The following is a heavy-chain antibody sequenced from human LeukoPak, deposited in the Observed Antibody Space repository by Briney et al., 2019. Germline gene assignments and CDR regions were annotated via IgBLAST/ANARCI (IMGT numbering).Heavy chain of an antibody. J-gene: IGHJ4*02. CDR1: GYSISSGFF. CDR3: ARKAPYYYDGSGPLGTYYFDY. Sequence: SETLSLTCTVSGYSISSGFFWGWIRQPPGKGLEWIGSISHSGTTYYNPSLKSRITISQDTSKNHFSLKVNSVTAADTAAYYCARKAPYYYDGSGPLGTYYFDYWGQGTLVTVSS. D-gene: IGHD3-22*01. V-gene: IGHV4-38-2*02. CDR2: ISHSGTT.